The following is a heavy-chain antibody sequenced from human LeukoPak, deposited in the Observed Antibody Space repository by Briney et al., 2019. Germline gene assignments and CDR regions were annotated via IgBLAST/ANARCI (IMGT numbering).Heavy chain of an antibody. Sequence: PSETLSLTCTVSGGSVSSYYWSWIRQTPEKGLEWIGYMSYSGRTDYGPSLKSRVTMSVDTSKNQFSLKMSYVTAADTAVYYCARTTEGGYTYDYFYYYYMDVWGKGTTVTISS. V-gene: IGHV4-59*02. CDR1: GGSVSSYY. CDR3: ARTTEGGYTYDYFYYYYMDV. J-gene: IGHJ6*03. D-gene: IGHD5-18*01. CDR2: MSYSGRT.